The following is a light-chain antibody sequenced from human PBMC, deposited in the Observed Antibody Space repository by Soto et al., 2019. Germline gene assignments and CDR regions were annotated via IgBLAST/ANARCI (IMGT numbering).Light chain of an antibody. V-gene: IGKV3-15*01. CDR2: GAS. Sequence: EIVITQSPATLSVSPGERATLSCSASQSVSSNLAWYQQKPGPAPRLLTYGASTRDTGIPARFSGSGSGTECTLTISSLQFDDFAVSWCKQYNHGPSMTFGQGIKV. CDR3: KQYNHGPSMT. CDR1: QSVSSN. J-gene: IGKJ1*01.